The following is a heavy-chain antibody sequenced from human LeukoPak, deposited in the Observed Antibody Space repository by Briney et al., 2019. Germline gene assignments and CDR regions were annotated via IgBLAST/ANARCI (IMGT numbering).Heavy chain of an antibody. CDR1: GFTFSIYS. CDR3: ARDVTMVRGVSL. CDR2: ISISSSYI. Sequence: GGSLRLSCAASGFTFSIYSMNWVRQAPGKGLEWVSSISISSSYIYYADSVKGRFTISRDNAKNSLYLQMNSLRAEDTAVYYCARDVTMVRGVSLWGQGTLVTVSS. D-gene: IGHD3-10*01. J-gene: IGHJ4*02. V-gene: IGHV3-21*01.